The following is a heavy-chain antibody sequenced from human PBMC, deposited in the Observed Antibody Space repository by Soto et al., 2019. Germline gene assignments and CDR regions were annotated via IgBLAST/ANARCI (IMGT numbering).Heavy chain of an antibody. J-gene: IGHJ4*02. CDR3: AREVAVAGTPDY. Sequence: PSETLSLTCTVSGGSISSYYWSWIRQPPGKGLEWIGNIYSSGSTNYNPSLKSRITISIDTSKNQFSLKLRSVTAADTAVYYCAREVAVAGTPDYWGQGTLVTVSS. V-gene: IGHV4-59*01. D-gene: IGHD6-19*01. CDR1: GGSISSYY. CDR2: IYSSGST.